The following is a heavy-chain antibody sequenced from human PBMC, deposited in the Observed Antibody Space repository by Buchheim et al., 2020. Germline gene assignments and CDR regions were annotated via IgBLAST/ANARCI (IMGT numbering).Heavy chain of an antibody. CDR3: TRAAYYCGGDCYRLDY. Sequence: EVQLVDSGGGLVQPGRSLRLSCTASGFTFGDYAMSWVRQAPGKGLEWVGFIRSKAYGGTTEYAASVKGRFTISRDDSKTIAYLQMNSLKTEDTAVYYCTRAAYYCGGDCYRLDYWGQGTL. D-gene: IGHD2-21*02. J-gene: IGHJ4*02. CDR1: GFTFGDYA. CDR2: IRSKAYGGTT. V-gene: IGHV3-49*04.